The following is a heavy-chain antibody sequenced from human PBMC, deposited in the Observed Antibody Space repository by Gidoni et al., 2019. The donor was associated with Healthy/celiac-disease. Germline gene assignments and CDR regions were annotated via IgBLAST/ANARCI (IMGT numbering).Heavy chain of an antibody. Sequence: EVQLVESGGGLVPPGGSLILSCAASGFTFSSYWMSWVRQAPGKGLEWVDNIKQDGSEKYYVDSVKGRFTISRDNAKNSLYLQMNSLRAEDTAVYYCARESDIVAFDYWGQGTLVTVSS. V-gene: IGHV3-7*01. CDR1: GFTFSSYW. CDR2: IKQDGSEK. J-gene: IGHJ4*02. CDR3: ARESDIVAFDY. D-gene: IGHD2-15*01.